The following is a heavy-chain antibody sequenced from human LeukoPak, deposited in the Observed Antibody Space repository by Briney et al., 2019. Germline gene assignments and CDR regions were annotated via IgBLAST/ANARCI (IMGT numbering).Heavy chain of an antibody. Sequence: SGGSLTLSCTVSGFHFSGYAMRWLRQAPGKGLEWVAAISGSGGSTHYADSVKGRFSISRDNSEDTLYMQLNSARAEDTGVYFCAKGQTTVMAFDVWGEGTMVSVSS. V-gene: IGHV3-23*01. CDR2: ISGSGGST. CDR1: GFHFSGYA. J-gene: IGHJ3*01. CDR3: AKGQTTVMAFDV. D-gene: IGHD4-17*01.